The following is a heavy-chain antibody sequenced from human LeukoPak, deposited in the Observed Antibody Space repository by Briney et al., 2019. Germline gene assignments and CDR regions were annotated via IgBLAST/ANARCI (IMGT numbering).Heavy chain of an antibody. V-gene: IGHV3-21*01. J-gene: IGHJ4*02. D-gene: IGHD3-10*01. CDR1: GFTFSSYS. CDR3: ARQIDYYGSGSLPDY. CDR2: ISSSSSYI. Sequence: GGSLRLSCAASGFTFSSYSMNWVRQAPGKGLKWVSSISSSSSYIYYADSVKGRFTISRDNAKNSLYLQMNSLRAEDTAVYYCARQIDYYGSGSLPDYWGQGTLVTVSS.